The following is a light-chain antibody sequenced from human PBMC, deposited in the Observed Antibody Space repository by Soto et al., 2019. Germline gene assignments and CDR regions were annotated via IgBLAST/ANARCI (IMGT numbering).Light chain of an antibody. CDR2: WAS. Sequence: DIVMTQSTESLALSLGERATITFKSSQTILNISNNKNYLTWYQQKPGQPPKLLIYWASSRQSGVPDRFSGSGSGTDFTLTISNLQAEDVAVYYCQQSYDSPLTFGGGTKVDI. CDR1: QTILNISNNKNY. CDR3: QQSYDSPLT. J-gene: IGKJ4*01. V-gene: IGKV4-1*01.